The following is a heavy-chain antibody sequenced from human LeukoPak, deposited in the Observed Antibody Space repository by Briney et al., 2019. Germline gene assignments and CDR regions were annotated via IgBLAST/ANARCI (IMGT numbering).Heavy chain of an antibody. V-gene: IGHV3-30*01. J-gene: IGHJ3*02. D-gene: IGHD6-13*01. CDR2: ISYDGSNK. CDR3: ARDRKQQQPPDAFDI. Sequence: GRSLRLSCAASGFTFSSYAMHWVRQAPGKGLEWVAVISYDGSNKYYADSVKGRFTISRDNSKNTLYLQMNSLRAEGTAVYYCARDRKQQQPPDAFDIWGQGTMVTVSS. CDR1: GFTFSSYA.